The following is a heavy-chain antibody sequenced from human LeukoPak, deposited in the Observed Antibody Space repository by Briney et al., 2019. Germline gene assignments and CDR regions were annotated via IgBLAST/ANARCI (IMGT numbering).Heavy chain of an antibody. D-gene: IGHD3-3*01. CDR1: GFTFTTYA. J-gene: IGHJ4*02. Sequence: GGSLRLSCAASGFTFTTYAMSWVRQAPGKGLEWVSAISGSGDNTYYTDSVRGRFTISRDNSKNTLYLQMNSLGAEDTAIYYCAKARSGSFFDYWGQGTLVTVSS. CDR2: ISGSGDNT. V-gene: IGHV3-23*01. CDR3: AKARSGSFFDY.